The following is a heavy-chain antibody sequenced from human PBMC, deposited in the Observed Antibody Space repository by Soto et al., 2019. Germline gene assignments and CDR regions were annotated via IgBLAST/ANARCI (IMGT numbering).Heavy chain of an antibody. D-gene: IGHD6-13*01. CDR1: GFTFSSYA. CDR3: ARATISSSSLDWFDP. J-gene: IGHJ5*02. V-gene: IGHV3-30-3*01. Sequence: QVQLVESGGGVVQPGRSLRLSCAASGFTFSSYAMHWVRQAPGKGLEWVAVISYDGSNKYYADSVKGRFTISRDNSKNTLYLQMNSLRAEDTAVYYCARATISSSSLDWFDPWGQGTQVTVSS. CDR2: ISYDGSNK.